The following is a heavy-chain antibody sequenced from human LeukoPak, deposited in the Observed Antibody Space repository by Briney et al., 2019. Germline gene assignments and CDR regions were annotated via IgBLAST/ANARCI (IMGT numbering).Heavy chain of an antibody. V-gene: IGHV4-61*02. J-gene: IGHJ5*02. Sequence: PSETLSLTCTVSGGSISSGSYYWSWIRQPAGKGLEWIGRSYTSGSTNYNPSLKSRVTISVDTSKNQFSLKLSSVTAADTAVYYCAREGFWTYYYGSGSYPRWFDPWGQGTLVTVSS. D-gene: IGHD3-10*01. CDR1: GGSISSGSYY. CDR3: AREGFWTYYYGSGSYPRWFDP. CDR2: SYTSGST.